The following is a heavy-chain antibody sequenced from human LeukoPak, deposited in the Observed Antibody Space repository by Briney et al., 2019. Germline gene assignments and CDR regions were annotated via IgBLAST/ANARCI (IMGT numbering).Heavy chain of an antibody. CDR2: ISGSSSTI. CDR1: GFTFTTYS. V-gene: IGHV3-48*01. Sequence: GGSLRLSCAASGFTFTTYSMNWVRQAPGKGLEWVSYISGSSSTIYYADSVKGRFAISRDNSKNTLYLQMNSLRAEDTAVYYCARDHPNCSGGSCYSIFDYWGQGTLVTVSS. J-gene: IGHJ4*02. D-gene: IGHD2-15*01. CDR3: ARDHPNCSGGSCYSIFDY.